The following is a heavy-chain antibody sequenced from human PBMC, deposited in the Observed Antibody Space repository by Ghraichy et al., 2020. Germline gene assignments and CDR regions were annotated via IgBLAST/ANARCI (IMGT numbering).Heavy chain of an antibody. CDR2: IYYSGST. CDR1: GGSISSSSYY. V-gene: IGHV4-39*01. J-gene: IGHJ4*02. CDR3: ARHLRGSGYYSPLDY. D-gene: IGHD3-22*01. Sequence: SETLSLTCTVSGGSISSSSYYWGWIRQPPGKGLEWIGSIYYSGSTYYNPSLKSRVTISVDTSKNQFSLKLRSVTAADTAVYYCARHLRGSGYYSPLDYWGQGTLVTVSS.